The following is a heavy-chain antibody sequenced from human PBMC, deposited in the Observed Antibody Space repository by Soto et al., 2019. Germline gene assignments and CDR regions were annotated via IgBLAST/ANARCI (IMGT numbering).Heavy chain of an antibody. CDR1: GFTFSSYG. Sequence: GGSLRLSCAASGFTFSSYGMHWVRQAPGKRLKRVAVIWYDGSKKYYADSVKGRFTISRDNSKNTLYLQMNSLRAEDTAVYYCARDYDSSGYPRYYFDYWGQGTLLTVSS. J-gene: IGHJ4*02. V-gene: IGHV3-33*01. CDR2: IWYDGSKK. CDR3: ARDYDSSGYPRYYFDY. D-gene: IGHD3-22*01.